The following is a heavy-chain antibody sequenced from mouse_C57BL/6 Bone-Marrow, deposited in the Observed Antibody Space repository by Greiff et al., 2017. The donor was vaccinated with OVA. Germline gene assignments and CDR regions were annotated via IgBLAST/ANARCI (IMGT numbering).Heavy chain of an antibody. D-gene: IGHD1-1*01. CDR2: ISSGSSTI. Sequence: DVKLVESGGGLVKPGGSLKLSCAASGFTFSDYGMHWVRQAPEKGLEWVAYISSGSSTIYYADTVKGRFTISRDNAKNTLFLQMTSRRSEDTAMYYCAREGTTVVDYWGQGTTLTVSS. J-gene: IGHJ2*01. CDR1: GFTFSDYG. V-gene: IGHV5-17*01. CDR3: AREGTTVVDY.